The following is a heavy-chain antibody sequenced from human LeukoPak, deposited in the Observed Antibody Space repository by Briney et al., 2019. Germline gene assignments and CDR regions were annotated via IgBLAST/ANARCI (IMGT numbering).Heavy chain of an antibody. V-gene: IGHV3-74*01. J-gene: IGHJ1*01. CDR2: IKSDGKT. CDR1: GFTFSRYW. Sequence: GGSLRLSCEASGFTFSRYWMHWVRQAPGKGLVWVSRIKSDGKTNYADSVKGRFTISRENAKNTVSLQMNSLRADDTGVYYCARAPSEVGGYYPEYFRHWGQGALVTVSS. D-gene: IGHD3-3*01. CDR3: ARAPSEVGGYYPEYFRH.